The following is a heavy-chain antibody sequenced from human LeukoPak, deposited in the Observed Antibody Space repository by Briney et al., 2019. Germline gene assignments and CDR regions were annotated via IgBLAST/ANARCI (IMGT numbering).Heavy chain of an antibody. CDR1: GGSFSGYY. Sequence: SETLSLTCAVYGGSFSGYYWSWIRQPPGKGLEWIGEINHSGSTNYNPSLKSRVTISVDTSKNPFSLKLSSVTAADTAVYYCARHREKWDLRGYYYYYMDVWGKGTTVTISS. CDR3: ARHREKWDLRGYYYYYMDV. CDR2: INHSGST. V-gene: IGHV4-34*01. D-gene: IGHD1-26*01. J-gene: IGHJ6*03.